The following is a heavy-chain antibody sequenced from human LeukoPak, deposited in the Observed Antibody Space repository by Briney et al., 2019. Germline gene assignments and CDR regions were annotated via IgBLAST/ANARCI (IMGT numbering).Heavy chain of an antibody. CDR2: ISSSSSYI. V-gene: IGHV3-21*01. J-gene: IGHJ4*02. CDR3: ARDPYSSGWYGEGSNLDY. CDR1: GFTFSSYS. Sequence: GGSLRLSCAASGFTFSSYSMNWVRQAPGKGLEWVSSISSSSSYIYYADSVKGRFTISRDDAKNSLYLQMNSLRAEDTAVYYCARDPYSSGWYGEGSNLDYWGQGTLVTVSS. D-gene: IGHD6-19*01.